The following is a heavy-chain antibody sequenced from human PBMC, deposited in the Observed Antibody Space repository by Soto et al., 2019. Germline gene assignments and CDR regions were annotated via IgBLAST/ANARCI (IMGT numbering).Heavy chain of an antibody. CDR2: INSDGSTT. CDR3: ARGAGNSDWYSAFDI. D-gene: IGHD6-19*01. Sequence: GGSLRLSCAATGFTFSTYWVHWVRQAPGKGLVWVSRINSDGSTTNYADSVKGRFTISRDNAKNTLYLQMNSLRAEDTAVYYCARGAGNSDWYSAFDIWGQGTMVTVSS. J-gene: IGHJ3*02. V-gene: IGHV3-74*01. CDR1: GFTFSTYW.